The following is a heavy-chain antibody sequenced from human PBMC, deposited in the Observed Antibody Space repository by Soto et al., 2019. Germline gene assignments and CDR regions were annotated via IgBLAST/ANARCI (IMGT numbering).Heavy chain of an antibody. V-gene: IGHV3-11*06. D-gene: IGHD4-4*01. CDR2: ISSISTYA. CDR3: ARLADCSNNICSYGMDV. J-gene: IGHJ6*02. CDR1: GFTFGDYY. Sequence: QVQLVESGGGLVKPGGSLRLSCAASGFTFGDYYMSWVRQAPGKGLEWVSYISSISTYANYADSVKGRFTISRDNAKNSLDLQMNSLRDDDTALYYCARLADCSNNICSYGMDVWGQGTTVTVSS.